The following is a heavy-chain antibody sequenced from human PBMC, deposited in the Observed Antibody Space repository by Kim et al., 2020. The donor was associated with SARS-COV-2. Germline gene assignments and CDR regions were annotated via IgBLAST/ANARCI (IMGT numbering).Heavy chain of an antibody. CDR3: AKDRPEGGWYIWGGAYYGMDV. J-gene: IGHJ6*02. D-gene: IGHD6-19*01. Sequence: GGSLRLSCAASGFTFSSYAMSWVRQAPGKGLEWVSAISGSGGSTYYADSVKGRFTISRDNSKNTLYLQMNSLRAEDTAVYYCAKDRPEGGWYIWGGAYYGMDVWGQGTTVTVSS. V-gene: IGHV3-23*01. CDR1: GFTFSSYA. CDR2: ISGSGGST.